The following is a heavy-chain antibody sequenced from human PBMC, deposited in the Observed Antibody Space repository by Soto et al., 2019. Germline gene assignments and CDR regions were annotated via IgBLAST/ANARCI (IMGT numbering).Heavy chain of an antibody. CDR1: GFTFSSSW. V-gene: IGHV3-74*01. CDR2: TNTDGTTT. D-gene: IGHD6-25*01. CDR3: VRSLFSSSGYED. J-gene: IGHJ4*02. Sequence: EVQLVESGGGLVQPGGSLRLSCAASGFTFSSSWMHWVRQAPGKGLVWVSRTNTDGTTTHYAYSVKGRFTISRDNAKNTLYLQMNSLTVEDTAVYYCVRSLFSSSGYEDWGQGTLVTVSS.